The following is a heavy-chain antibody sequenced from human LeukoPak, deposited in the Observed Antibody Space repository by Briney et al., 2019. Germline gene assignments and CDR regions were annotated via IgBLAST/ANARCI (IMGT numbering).Heavy chain of an antibody. D-gene: IGHD3-16*01. CDR2: IHGNGETT. J-gene: IGHJ3*01. CDR1: GFTFDVSA. Sequence: GGSLRLSCAASGFTFDVSAMNWVRQAPGKGLEWVSGIHGNGETTYYGDSVKGRFTISRDNSKSTLYLQMNSLRVEDTAEYFCGRDPNGDYVGAFEFWGQGTKVAVSS. CDR3: GRDPNGDYVGAFEF. V-gene: IGHV3-23*01.